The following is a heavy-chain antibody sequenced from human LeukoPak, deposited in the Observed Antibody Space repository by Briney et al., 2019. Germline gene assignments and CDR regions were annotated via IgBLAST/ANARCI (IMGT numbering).Heavy chain of an antibody. CDR2: IYTSGST. D-gene: IGHD3-9*01. CDR3: AGDRDDILTGYYYGWFDP. CDR1: GGSISSGSYY. V-gene: IGHV4-61*02. Sequence: SETLSLTCTVSGGSISSGSYYWSWIRQPAGKGLEWIGRIYTSGSTNYNPSLKSRVTISVDTSKNQFSLKLSSVTAADTAVYYCAGDRDDILTGYYYGWFDPWGQGTLVTVSS. J-gene: IGHJ5*02.